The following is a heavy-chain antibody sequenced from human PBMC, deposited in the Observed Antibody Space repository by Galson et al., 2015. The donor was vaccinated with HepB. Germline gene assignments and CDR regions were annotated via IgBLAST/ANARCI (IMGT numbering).Heavy chain of an antibody. CDR2: ISWDGDST. V-gene: IGHV3-43*01. CDR3: AKDTPVSGYPSYFDY. J-gene: IGHJ4*02. Sequence: SLRLSCAATGFTFDDYTMHWVRQAPGKGLEWVSLISWDGDSTYYADSVKGRFTISRDNSKNSLYLQMNSLRTEDTALYYCAKDTPVSGYPSYFDYWGQGTLVTVSS. CDR1: GFTFDDYT. D-gene: IGHD5-12*01.